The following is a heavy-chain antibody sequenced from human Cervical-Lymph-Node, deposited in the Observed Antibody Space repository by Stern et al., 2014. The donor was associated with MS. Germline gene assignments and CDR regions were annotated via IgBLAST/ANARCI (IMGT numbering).Heavy chain of an antibody. V-gene: IGHV1-69*06. CDR1: GATFSSYA. J-gene: IGHJ4*02. Sequence: MQLVESGGEVKQPGGSVKLSCEASGATFSSYAIRWVRQAPGQGLEWVGGIISIFGASNYAHKFQGRVTIASVKSTSTAYMELSNLRSENTAVYYSAIGYCSCSSCYSRTHHFDYWGQGTLVTVSS. CDR2: IISIFGAS. D-gene: IGHD2-15*01. CDR3: AIGYCSCSSCYSRTHHFDY.